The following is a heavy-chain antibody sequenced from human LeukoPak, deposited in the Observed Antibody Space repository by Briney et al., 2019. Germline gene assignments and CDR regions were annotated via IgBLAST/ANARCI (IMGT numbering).Heavy chain of an antibody. V-gene: IGHV3-11*06. CDR1: GFTFSDYY. D-gene: IGHD6-19*01. CDR2: IVSSSTYT. CDR3: AREFPGGYSSGWYFDY. Sequence: KPGGSLRLFCAASGFTFSDYYMSWIRQAPGKGREWISYIVSSSTYTNYADSVKGRFTISRDNAKNSLYLQMNSLRAEDTAVYYCAREFPGGYSSGWYFDYWGQGTLVTVSS. J-gene: IGHJ4*02.